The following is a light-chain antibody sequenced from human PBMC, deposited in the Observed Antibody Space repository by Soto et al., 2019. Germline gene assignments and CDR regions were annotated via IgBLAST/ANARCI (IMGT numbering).Light chain of an antibody. J-gene: IGKJ5*01. CDR2: WSY. CDR3: QQYYSSTIT. Sequence: DIVMTQSPDSLAVSLGERATINCKSSQSVLYSFNNKNYLAWYQQKPGQPPKLLISWSYTRESGVPDRFSGSEYSTDFTLTIIILHAEDVAVYYFQQYYSSTITFGQGTRLEIK. V-gene: IGKV4-1*01. CDR1: QSVLYSFNNKNY.